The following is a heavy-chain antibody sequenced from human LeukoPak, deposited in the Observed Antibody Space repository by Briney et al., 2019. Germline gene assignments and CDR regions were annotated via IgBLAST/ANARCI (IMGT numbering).Heavy chain of an antibody. Sequence: SETLSLTCTVSGGSISSYYWSWIRLPPGKGLEWIGYIYYSGSTNYNPSLKSRVTISVDTSKNQFSLKLSSVTAADTAVYYCARGTVSEPLLPPTFDYWGQGTLVTVSS. CDR1: GGSISSYY. J-gene: IGHJ4*02. CDR2: IYYSGST. CDR3: ARGTVSEPLLPPTFDY. D-gene: IGHD1-14*01. V-gene: IGHV4-59*01.